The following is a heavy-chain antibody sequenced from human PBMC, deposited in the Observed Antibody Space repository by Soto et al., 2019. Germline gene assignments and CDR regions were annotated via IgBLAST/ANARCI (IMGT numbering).Heavy chain of an antibody. CDR1: GFTFNNYA. CDR2: ISASGIRS. Sequence: EVQLLESGGGLVQPGGSLTLSCATSGFTFNNYAMSWVRQAPGKGLEWVSGISASGIRSFYADSVKGRFTVSRDFSKNTVSLQMDSLRAEDTAVYFCGKDPNGDYVGGFEFWGPGTMVTVSS. V-gene: IGHV3-23*01. J-gene: IGHJ3*01. CDR3: GKDPNGDYVGGFEF. D-gene: IGHD4-17*01.